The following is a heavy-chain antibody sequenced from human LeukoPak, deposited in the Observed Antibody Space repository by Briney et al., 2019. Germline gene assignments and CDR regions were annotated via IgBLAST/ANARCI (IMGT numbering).Heavy chain of an antibody. CDR2: IYYSGST. Sequence: PSETLSLTCTVSGGSISSSSYSWGWIRQPPGKGLEWIGSIYYSGSTYYNPSLKSRVTISVDTSKNQFSLKLSSVTAADTAVYYCARLYSGWYSSPFDYWGQGTLVTVSS. J-gene: IGHJ4*02. V-gene: IGHV4-39*01. D-gene: IGHD6-19*01. CDR3: ARLYSGWYSSPFDY. CDR1: GGSISSSSYS.